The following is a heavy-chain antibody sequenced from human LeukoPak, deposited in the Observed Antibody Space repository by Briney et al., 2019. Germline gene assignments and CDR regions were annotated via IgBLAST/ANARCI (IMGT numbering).Heavy chain of an antibody. CDR1: GFTVSDNY. D-gene: IGHD5-18*01. Sequence: GGSLRLSCAASGFTVSDNYMSWVRQAPGKGLEWVSVIYSGGTTYSADSVRGRFTISRDNSKNTLYLQMNSLRAEDTAVYYCARDRRGYSYGDFDYWGQGTLVTVSS. J-gene: IGHJ4*02. CDR3: ARDRRGYSYGDFDY. CDR2: IYSGGTT. V-gene: IGHV3-53*05.